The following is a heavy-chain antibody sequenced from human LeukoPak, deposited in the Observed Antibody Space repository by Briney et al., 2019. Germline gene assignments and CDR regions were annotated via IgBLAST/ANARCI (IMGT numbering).Heavy chain of an antibody. J-gene: IGHJ4*02. V-gene: IGHV3-21*01. Sequence: GGSLRLSCAASGFTFSSYSMNWGREAPGKGLEWVSSISSSSSYIYYADSVKGRFTISRDNAKNSLYLQMNSLRAEDTAVYYCARGYGSGSYGGPGFDYWGQGTLVTVSS. CDR1: GFTFSSYS. CDR2: ISSSSSYI. CDR3: ARGYGSGSYGGPGFDY. D-gene: IGHD3-10*01.